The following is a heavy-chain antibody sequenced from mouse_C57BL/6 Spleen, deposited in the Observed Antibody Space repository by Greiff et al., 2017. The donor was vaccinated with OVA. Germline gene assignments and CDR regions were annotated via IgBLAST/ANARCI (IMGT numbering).Heavy chain of an antibody. CDR2: IYPGDGDT. CDR1: GYAFSSSW. J-gene: IGHJ1*03. CDR3: ARHYGTVERYFDV. V-gene: IGHV1-82*01. Sequence: VQLQQSGPELVKPGASVKISCKASGYAFSSSWMNWVKQRPGKGLEWIGRIYPGDGDTNYNGKFKGKATLTADKSSSTAYMQLSSLTSEDSAVYFCARHYGTVERYFDVWGTGTTVTVSS. D-gene: IGHD1-1*01.